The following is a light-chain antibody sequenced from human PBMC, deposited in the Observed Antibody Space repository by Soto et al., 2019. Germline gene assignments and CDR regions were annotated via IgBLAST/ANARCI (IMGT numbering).Light chain of an antibody. V-gene: IGLV2-8*01. CDR3: GSFAGPVWV. Sequence: QSALTQPPSASGSPGQSVTISCTGTSSDIGGYDHVSWYRQDPGKAPKVMIYEVTKRPSGVPDRFSGSKAGNTASLTVFGLQAEDEANYYCGSFAGPVWVFGGGTKRTVL. CDR2: EVT. J-gene: IGLJ3*02. CDR1: SSDIGGYDH.